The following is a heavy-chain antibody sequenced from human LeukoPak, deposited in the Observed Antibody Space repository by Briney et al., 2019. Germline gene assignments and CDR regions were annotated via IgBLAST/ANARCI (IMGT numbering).Heavy chain of an antibody. Sequence: SETLSLTCTVSGGSISSYYWSWIRQPPGRGLEWIGYIYYSGSTNYNPSLKSRVTISVDTSKNQFSLKLSSVTAADTAVYYCARNQHYGVNYYGMDVWGQGTTVTVSS. CDR2: IYYSGST. CDR1: GGSISSYY. J-gene: IGHJ6*02. CDR3: ARNQHYGVNYYGMDV. V-gene: IGHV4-59*01. D-gene: IGHD4-17*01.